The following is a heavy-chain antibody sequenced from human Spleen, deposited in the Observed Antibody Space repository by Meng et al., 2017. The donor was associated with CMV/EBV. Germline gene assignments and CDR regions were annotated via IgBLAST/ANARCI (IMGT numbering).Heavy chain of an antibody. CDR2: IRQNGSEK. D-gene: IGHD1-26*01. CDR1: KFTFSDFW. CDR3: ARGPKAHSGGYSPQVEGYYYGMDD. J-gene: IGHJ6*02. V-gene: IGHV3-7*01. Sequence: GGSLRLSCAASKFTFSDFWMSWVRQAPGKGLEWVANIRQNGSEKYYVDSVKGRFVISRDNAKNSLYLQMNSLRGEDKAVYYCARGPKAHSGGYSPQVEGYYYGMDDWGQGTTVTVSS.